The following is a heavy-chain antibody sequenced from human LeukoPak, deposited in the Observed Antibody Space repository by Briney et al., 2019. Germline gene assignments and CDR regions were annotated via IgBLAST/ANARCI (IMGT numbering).Heavy chain of an antibody. CDR3: ARHGSYSGSYLY. CDR1: EGTFSSYA. J-gene: IGHJ4*02. V-gene: IGHV1-69*05. Sequence: SVKVSCKASEGTFSSYAISWVRQAPGQGLEWMGGIIPIFATANYAQKFQGRVTISTDESTSTAYMELSSLRSEDTAVYYCARHGSYSGSYLYWGQGTLVTVSS. CDR2: IIPIFATA. D-gene: IGHD1-26*01.